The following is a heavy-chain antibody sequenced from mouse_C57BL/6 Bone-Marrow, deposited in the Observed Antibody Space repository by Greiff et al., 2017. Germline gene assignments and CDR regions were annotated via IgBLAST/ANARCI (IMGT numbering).Heavy chain of an antibody. V-gene: IGHV5-12*01. CDR3: ARHPYYCGGSYNCAIDY. CDR1: GFTFSDYY. J-gene: IGHJ4*01. CDR2: ISNGGGST. D-gene: IGHD1-1*01. Sequence: EVQVVESGGGLVKPGGSLKLSCAASGFTFSDYYMYWFLRTPERRLELVAYISNGGGSTYYPDTVKGRFTISRDTAKNTLYLQMRRLKSEDTAMYYCARHPYYCGGSYNCAIDYWGQGTSVTVSS.